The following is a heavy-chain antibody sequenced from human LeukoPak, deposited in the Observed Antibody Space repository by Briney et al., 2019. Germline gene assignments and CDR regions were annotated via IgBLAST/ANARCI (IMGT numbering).Heavy chain of an antibody. Sequence: SQTLSLTCTVSGGSISSGSYYWSWIRQPAGKGLEWIGRIYTSGSTNYNPSLKSRVTISVDTSKNQFSLKLSSVTAADTAVYYCQAQETTVTTRDYWGQGTLVTVSS. D-gene: IGHD4-17*01. CDR1: GGSISSGSYY. CDR3: QAQETTVTTRDY. CDR2: IYTSGST. J-gene: IGHJ4*02. V-gene: IGHV4-61*02.